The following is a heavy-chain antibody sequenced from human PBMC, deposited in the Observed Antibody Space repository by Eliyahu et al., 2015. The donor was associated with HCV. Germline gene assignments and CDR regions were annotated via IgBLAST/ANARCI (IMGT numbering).Heavy chain of an antibody. D-gene: IGHD1-26*01. CDR3: ATGSSGDDAFDI. Sequence: QVQLVQSGAEVKKPGASVKVSCKVSGYTLTELSMHXVXQAPGKGLEWMGGFDPEDGETIYAQKFQGRVTMTEDTSTDTAYMELSSLRSEDTAVYYCATGSSGDDAFDIWGQGTMVTVSS. CDR1: GYTLTELS. V-gene: IGHV1-24*01. CDR2: FDPEDGET. J-gene: IGHJ3*02.